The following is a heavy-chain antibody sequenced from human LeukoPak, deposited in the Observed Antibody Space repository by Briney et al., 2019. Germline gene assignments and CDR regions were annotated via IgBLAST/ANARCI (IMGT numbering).Heavy chain of an antibody. V-gene: IGHV3-53*01. Sequence: GGSLRLSCAASGFTVSSNYMSWVRQAPGKGLECVSVIYSCGSTYYADSVKARFTISSDNSKNTMYLQMNSLRAEDTAVYYCARAPRCGGDCYSFDYWGQGTLVTVSS. CDR2: IYSCGST. CDR3: ARAPRCGGDCYSFDY. D-gene: IGHD2-21*02. J-gene: IGHJ4*02. CDR1: GFTVSSNY.